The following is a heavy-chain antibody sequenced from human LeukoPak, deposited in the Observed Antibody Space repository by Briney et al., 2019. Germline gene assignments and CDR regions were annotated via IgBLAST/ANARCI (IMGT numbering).Heavy chain of an antibody. CDR2: ISYDGSNK. CDR1: GLTFGTYS. J-gene: IGHJ4*02. CDR3: ARFHDSSGYLPYYFDY. V-gene: IGHV3-30-3*01. D-gene: IGHD3-22*01. Sequence: GRSLRLSCAASGLTFGTYSMHWVRQAPGKGLEWVAVISYDGSNKYYADSVKGRFTISRDNSKNTLYLQMNSLRAEDTAVYYCARFHDSSGYLPYYFDYWGQGTLVTVSS.